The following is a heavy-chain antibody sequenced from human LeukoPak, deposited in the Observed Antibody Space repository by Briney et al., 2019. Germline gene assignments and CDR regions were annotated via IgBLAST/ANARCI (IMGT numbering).Heavy chain of an antibody. J-gene: IGHJ4*02. CDR2: ISSSSSYI. V-gene: IGHV3-21*01. CDR1: GFTFSSYS. CDR3: ARDKIAVAGSPRSDY. Sequence: PGGSLRLSCAASGFTFSSYSMNWVRQAPGKGLEWASSISSSSSYIYYADSVKGRFTISRDNAKNSLYLQMNSLRAEDTAVYYCARDKIAVAGSPRSDYWGQGTLVTVSS. D-gene: IGHD6-19*01.